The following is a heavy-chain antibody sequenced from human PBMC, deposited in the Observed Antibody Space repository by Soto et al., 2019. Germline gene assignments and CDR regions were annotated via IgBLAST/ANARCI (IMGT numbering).Heavy chain of an antibody. D-gene: IGHD5-12*01. CDR1: GFTRSGIC. Sequence: WWARRRSCAACGFTRSGICMHWVRQAPGRGRGWGSLISVDGSKINYGDSEKGRVTISRDDWKNTLYMQMNSKRTEDTAVYFCARPRGGYPYYYYGMDVWGQGTTVTVSS. V-gene: IGHV3-33*05. CDR2: ISVDGSKI. CDR3: ARPRGGYPYYYYGMDV. J-gene: IGHJ6*02.